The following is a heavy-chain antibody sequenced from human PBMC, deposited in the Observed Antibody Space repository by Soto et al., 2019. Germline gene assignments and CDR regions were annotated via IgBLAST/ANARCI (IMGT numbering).Heavy chain of an antibody. D-gene: IGHD3-3*01. V-gene: IGHV1-8*01. Sequence: ASVKVSCKASGYTFTSYDINWVRQATGQGLEWMGWMNPNSGNTGYAQKFQGRVTMTRNTSISTAYMELSSLRSEDTAVYYCARDKGPVRFLEWLDSNYYGMDVWGQGSKVTVS. J-gene: IGHJ6*02. CDR3: ARDKGPVRFLEWLDSNYYGMDV. CDR2: MNPNSGNT. CDR1: GYTFTSYD.